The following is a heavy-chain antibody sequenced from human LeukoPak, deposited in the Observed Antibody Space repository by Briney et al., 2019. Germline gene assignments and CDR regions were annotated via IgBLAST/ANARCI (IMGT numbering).Heavy chain of an antibody. J-gene: IGHJ4*02. CDR1: GFTFSSYA. Sequence: GGSLRLSCAASGFTFSSYAMSWVRQAPGKGMEWVSAISGSGGSTYYADSVKGRFTISRGNSKYTLYLQMNSLRAEDTAVYYCAKGELFGYCSSTSCYADPRCFDYWGQGTLVTVSS. CDR2: ISGSGGST. V-gene: IGHV3-23*01. CDR3: AKGELFGYCSSTSCYADPRCFDY. D-gene: IGHD2-2*03.